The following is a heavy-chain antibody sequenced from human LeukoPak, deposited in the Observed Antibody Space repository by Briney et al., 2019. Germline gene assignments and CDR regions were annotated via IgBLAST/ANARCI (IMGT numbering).Heavy chain of an antibody. Sequence: SETLSLTCNVSGGSIGGHTFYWDWIRQPPGKGLEWIATIYYNGNTFYNPSLKSRVAISIDMSKSQFSLHLSSVTAADTAIYYCARLTALAGHRGAFDIWAQGQWSPSLQ. D-gene: IGHD6-19*01. J-gene: IGHJ3*02. CDR1: GGSIGGHTFY. V-gene: IGHV4-39*01. CDR2: IYYNGNT. CDR3: ARLTALAGHRGAFDI.